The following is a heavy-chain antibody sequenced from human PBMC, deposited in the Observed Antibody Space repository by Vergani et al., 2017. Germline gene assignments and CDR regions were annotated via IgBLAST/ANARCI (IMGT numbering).Heavy chain of an antibody. V-gene: IGHV3-7*01. CDR3: VRGGVATIYNCFDP. D-gene: IGHD5-12*01. CDR2: IKQDGSED. J-gene: IGHJ5*01. CDR1: GFNFQIYW. Sequence: EVLLVESGGDLVQPGGSLRLSCEASGFNFQIYWMGWVRQTAEKGLEWVANIKQDGSEDYYVESVKGRFTITRDNAKKFIYLQMNSLRADDTAVYYCVRGGVATIYNCFDPWGGETRITVSS.